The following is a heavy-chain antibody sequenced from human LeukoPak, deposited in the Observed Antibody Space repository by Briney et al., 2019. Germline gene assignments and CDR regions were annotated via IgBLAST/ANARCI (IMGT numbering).Heavy chain of an antibody. CDR3: AREGLGELSLLRGFDY. CDR2: ISSSSSSI. V-gene: IGHV3-21*01. Sequence: GGSLRLSCAASGFIFSTYSMNWVRQAPGKGLEWVSSISSSSSSIYYADSMKGRFTISRDNAKNSLYLQMNSLRAEDTAVYYCAREGLGELSLLRGFDYWGQGTLVTVSS. CDR1: GFIFSTYS. D-gene: IGHD3-16*02. J-gene: IGHJ4*02.